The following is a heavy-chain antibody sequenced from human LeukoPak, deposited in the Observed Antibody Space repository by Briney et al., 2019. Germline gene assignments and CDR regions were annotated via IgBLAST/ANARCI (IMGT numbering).Heavy chain of an antibody. J-gene: IGHJ4*02. D-gene: IGHD3-22*01. Sequence: ASETLSLTCTVSGGSISSYYWSWIRQPPGKGLEWTGYIYYSGSTNYNPSLKSRVTISVDTSKNQFSLKLSSVTAADTAVYYCARAPPYYDSSGYYLDYWGQGTLVTVSS. CDR1: GGSISSYY. CDR2: IYYSGST. CDR3: ARAPPYYDSSGYYLDY. V-gene: IGHV4-59*08.